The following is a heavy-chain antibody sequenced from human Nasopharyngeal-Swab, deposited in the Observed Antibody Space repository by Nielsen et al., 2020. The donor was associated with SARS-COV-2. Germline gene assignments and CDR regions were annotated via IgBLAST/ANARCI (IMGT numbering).Heavy chain of an antibody. CDR1: GFTFSNAW. CDR2: IKGKTDGGTT. D-gene: IGHD4-17*01. V-gene: IGHV3-15*01. J-gene: IGHJ4*02. CDR3: TTEAVTTVKGAFDY. Sequence: GESLKISCAASGFTFSNAWMSWVRQAPGKGLEWVGRIKGKTDGGTTDYAAPVKGRFTISRDDSKNTLYLQMNSLKTEDTAVYYCTTEAVTTVKGAFDYWGQGTLVTVSS.